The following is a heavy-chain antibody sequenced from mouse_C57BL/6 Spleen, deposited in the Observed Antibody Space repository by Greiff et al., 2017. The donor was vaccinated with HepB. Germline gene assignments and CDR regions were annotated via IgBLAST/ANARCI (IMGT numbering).Heavy chain of an antibody. CDR3: AREYGSSPWFAY. V-gene: IGHV1-82*01. CDR2: IYPGDGDT. CDR1: GYAFSSSW. J-gene: IGHJ3*01. D-gene: IGHD1-1*01. Sequence: VKLQESGPELVKPGASVKISCKASGYAFSSSWMNWVKQRPGKGLEWIGRIYPGDGDTNYNGKFKGKATLTADKSSSTAYMQLSSLTSEDSAVYFCAREYGSSPWFAYWGQGTLVTVSA.